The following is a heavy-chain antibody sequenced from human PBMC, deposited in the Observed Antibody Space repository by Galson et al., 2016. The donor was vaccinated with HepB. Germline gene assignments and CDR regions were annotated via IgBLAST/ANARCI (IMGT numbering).Heavy chain of an antibody. CDR1: GGPISSSKW. J-gene: IGHJ4*02. CDR3: ARGCPGGGDCQGGLDY. D-gene: IGHD2-21*02. CDR2: ISLSGGT. V-gene: IGHV4-4*02. Sequence: SETLSLTCAVSGGPISSSKWWSWVRQPPGKGPEWIGEISLSGGTSYIPSLKSRVTISIDKSKNQFSLKLSSVTAADTAVFYCARGCPGGGDCQGGLDYWGQGILVTASS.